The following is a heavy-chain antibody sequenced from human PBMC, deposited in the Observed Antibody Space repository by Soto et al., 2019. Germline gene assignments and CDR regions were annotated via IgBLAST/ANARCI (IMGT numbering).Heavy chain of an antibody. V-gene: IGHV3-66*01. D-gene: IGHD6-19*01. CDR1: GFTVSSND. CDR3: ARDVNSSGWFDY. Sequence: PGGSQILSCAASGFTVSSNDMSWVRQAPGKGLEWVSVIYSGGSTYYADSVKGRFTISRDNSKNTLYLQMNSLRAEGTAVYYCARDVNSSGWFDYWGQGTLVTVSS. J-gene: IGHJ4*02. CDR2: IYSGGST.